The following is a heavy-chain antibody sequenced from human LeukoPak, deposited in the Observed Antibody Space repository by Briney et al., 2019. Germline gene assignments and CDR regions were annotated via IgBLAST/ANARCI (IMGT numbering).Heavy chain of an antibody. CDR1: GGSFSDDY. CDR3: ARRLQPASQYMDV. V-gene: IGHV4-34*01. D-gene: IGHD1-1*01. J-gene: IGHJ6*03. CDR2: INHSGRT. Sequence: SETLSLTCAVYGGSFSDDYWSWIRQPPGKGLEWIGEINHSGRTNYNPSLKSRVTISVDTSKNQFSLKLSSVTAADTAVYYCARRLQPASQYMDVWGKGTTVTVSS.